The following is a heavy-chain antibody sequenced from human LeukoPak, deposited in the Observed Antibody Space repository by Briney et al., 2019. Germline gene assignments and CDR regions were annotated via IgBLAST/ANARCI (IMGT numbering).Heavy chain of an antibody. Sequence: PGGSLRLSCAASGFTFSSYWMHWVRQAPGEGLVWVSRIKYDETITNYADSVKGRFTISRDNSKNSLYLQMNSLRTEDTALYYCAKDNSSSWLNWFDPWGQGTLVTVSS. CDR3: AKDNSSSWLNWFDP. CDR2: IKYDETIT. V-gene: IGHV3-74*01. CDR1: GFTFSSYW. D-gene: IGHD6-13*01. J-gene: IGHJ5*02.